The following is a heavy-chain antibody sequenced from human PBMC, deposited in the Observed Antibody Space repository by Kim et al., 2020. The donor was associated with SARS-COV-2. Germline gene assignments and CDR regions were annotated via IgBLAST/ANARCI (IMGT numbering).Heavy chain of an antibody. Sequence: GGSLRLSCAASGLIVSGNYMRWVRQAPGKGPEWVAVISSDGSDSYIASAKGRFIISRDNTTNTLYFLINNLRAEDTAVYYYAADYLLRCFDSFGQGTLV. CDR1: GLIVSGNY. CDR3: AADYLLRCFDS. CDR2: ISSDGSD. J-gene: IGHJ4*02. D-gene: IGHD3-22*01. V-gene: IGHV3-66*01.